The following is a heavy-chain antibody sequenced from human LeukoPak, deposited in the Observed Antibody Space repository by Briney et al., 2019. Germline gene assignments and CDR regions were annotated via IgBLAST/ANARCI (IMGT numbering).Heavy chain of an antibody. CDR1: GFTFTSSA. CDR3: AAAYGGNFLGDY. CDR2: IVVGSGNT. D-gene: IGHD4-23*01. J-gene: IGHJ4*02. Sequence: SVKVSCKASGFTFTSSAVQWVRQARGQRLEWIGWIVVGSGNTNYAQKFQERVTITRDMSTSTAYMELSSLRSEDTAVYYCAAAYGGNFLGDYWGQGTLVTVSS. V-gene: IGHV1-58*01.